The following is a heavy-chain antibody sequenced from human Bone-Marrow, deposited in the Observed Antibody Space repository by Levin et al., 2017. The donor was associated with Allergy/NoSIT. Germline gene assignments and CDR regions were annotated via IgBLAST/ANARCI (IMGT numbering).Heavy chain of an antibody. Sequence: SETLSLTCTVSGGSISYTSYSWAWVRQPPGTGLEWIGSVFYTGRAFYHPSLESRVTISVDTSNNQFSLKLTSVTAADTAVYYCARPLRNWGQGILVTVSS. CDR1: GGSISYTSYS. J-gene: IGHJ4*02. CDR3: ARPLRN. CDR2: VFYTGRA. V-gene: IGHV4-39*01.